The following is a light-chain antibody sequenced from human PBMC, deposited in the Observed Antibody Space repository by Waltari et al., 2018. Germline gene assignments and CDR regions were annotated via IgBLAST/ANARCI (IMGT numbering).Light chain of an antibody. CDR3: SSYTSSSTWV. CDR2: GVS. Sequence: QSALTQPPSVSGSPGQSVTISCTGTSSDVGSYNRVSWYQQPPDTAPKLIIYGVSDRTSGVPDRFSGSKSANTAFLTISGLQAEDEADYFCSSYTSSSTWVFGTGTKVTVL. J-gene: IGLJ1*01. V-gene: IGLV2-18*02. CDR1: SSDVGSYNR.